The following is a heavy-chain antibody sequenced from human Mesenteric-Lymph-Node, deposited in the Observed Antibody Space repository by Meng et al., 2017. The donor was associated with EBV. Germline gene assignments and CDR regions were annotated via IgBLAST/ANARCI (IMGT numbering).Heavy chain of an antibody. CDR3: ARVSGWYV. J-gene: IGHJ4*02. CDR2: ISTSGSYI. CDR1: GFTFSSYS. V-gene: IGHV3-21*01. D-gene: IGHD6-19*01. Sequence: EVQLVECGGGLVKPGGSLRLSCAASGFTFSSYSMNWVRQAPGKGLEWVSSISTSGSYIYYADSVKGRFTISRDNAKNSVYLQMNSLRVEDTAVYYCARVSGWYVWGQGTLVTVSS.